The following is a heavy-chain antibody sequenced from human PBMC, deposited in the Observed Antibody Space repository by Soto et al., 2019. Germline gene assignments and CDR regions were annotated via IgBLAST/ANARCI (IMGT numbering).Heavy chain of an antibody. J-gene: IGHJ6*02. CDR1: GVSLNTADTW. Sequence: QVQLQESGSGLVKPSQSLSLTCTVSGVSLNTADTWWSWIRQSPGKGLEFIGYYHSGGSTYCAASFRRRVIVSADTSNSQFSLKLSSVTVADTAVYFCVRSRQMESGNDFGLDVWGQGTTVTVSS. CDR3: VRSRQMESGNDFGLDV. V-gene: IGHV4-30-4*01. CDR2: YHSGGST. D-gene: IGHD1-1*01.